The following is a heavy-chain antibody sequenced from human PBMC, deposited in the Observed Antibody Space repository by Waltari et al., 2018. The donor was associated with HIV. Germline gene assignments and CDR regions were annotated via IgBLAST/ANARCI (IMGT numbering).Heavy chain of an antibody. CDR2: ISSDGSDK. CDR3: AREFYYDSSGYNSGFDY. J-gene: IGHJ4*02. Sequence: QVQLVESGGGVVQPGRSLSLSCAGSAFTFSTYVIPWVRQPPGKGLEWVADISSDGSDKYHADSVKGRFTISRDNSKNTLYLQMDSLRAEDTAVYFCAREFYYDSSGYNSGFDYWGQGTLVTVSS. V-gene: IGHV3-30*01. CDR1: AFTFSTYV. D-gene: IGHD3-22*01.